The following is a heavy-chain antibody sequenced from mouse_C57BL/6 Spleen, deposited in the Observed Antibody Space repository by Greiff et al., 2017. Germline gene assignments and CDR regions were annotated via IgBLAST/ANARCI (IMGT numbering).Heavy chain of an antibody. CDR1: GYTFSSYW. J-gene: IGHJ3*01. V-gene: IGHV1-55*01. D-gene: IGHD2-1*01. CDR2: IYPGSGST. CDR3: ARKRGNQAWFAY. Sequence: QVQLQQPGAELVKPGASVKMSCKASGYTFSSYWITWVKQRPGQGLEWIGDIYPGSGSTNYNEKFKSKATLTVDTSAGTAYMQLSSLTSEDSAVYYCARKRGNQAWFAYWGQGTLVTVSA.